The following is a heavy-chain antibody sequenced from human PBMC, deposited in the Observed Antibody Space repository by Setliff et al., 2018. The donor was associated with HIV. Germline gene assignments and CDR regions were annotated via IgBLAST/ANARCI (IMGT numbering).Heavy chain of an antibody. CDR3: ARQAWHSGRNGYFVDY. Sequence: PSETLSLTCTVSGGSISSSNYYWGWFRQSPGKGLEWIATIYQTGSIYYNPSLQNRVTLLLDMSKNQFSLKLSSVTAADTAVYYCARQAWHSGRNGYFVDYWGQGTLVTVSS. J-gene: IGHJ4*02. D-gene: IGHD2-15*01. V-gene: IGHV4-39*01. CDR1: GGSISSSNYY. CDR2: IYQTGSI.